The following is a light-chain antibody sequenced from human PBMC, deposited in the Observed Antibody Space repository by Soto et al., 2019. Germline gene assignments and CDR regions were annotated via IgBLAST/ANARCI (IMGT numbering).Light chain of an antibody. CDR3: QYYGSSPYT. Sequence: EIVLTQSPGTLSLSPGERATLSCRASESVSSSSLSWYQQKPGQAPRLLMYGASSRATGIPDRFSGSGSGTDFTLTISRLEPEDSAVYYCQYYGSSPYTFGQGTKLEIK. J-gene: IGKJ2*01. V-gene: IGKV3-20*01. CDR2: GAS. CDR1: ESVSSSS.